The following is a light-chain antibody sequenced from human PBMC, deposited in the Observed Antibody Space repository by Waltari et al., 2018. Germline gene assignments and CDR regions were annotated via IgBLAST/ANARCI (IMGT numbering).Light chain of an antibody. J-gene: IGKJ5*01. CDR1: QSVRSY. CDR2: DAS. Sequence: EIVLTQSPATLSLSPGERATLSCRASQSVRSYLAWYQQKPGQAPRLLFFDASKRATGIPARFSGSGSGTDFTLTISSLEPEDSAIYYCQQRDNWPPAITFGQGTRLEIK. V-gene: IGKV3-11*01. CDR3: QQRDNWPPAIT.